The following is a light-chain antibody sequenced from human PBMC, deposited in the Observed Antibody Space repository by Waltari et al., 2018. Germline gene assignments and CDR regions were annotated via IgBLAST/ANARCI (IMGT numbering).Light chain of an antibody. V-gene: IGLV2-14*01. J-gene: IGLJ3*02. CDR3: NSYTGSSSWV. CDR1: SSDVGFYNY. CDR2: DVS. Sequence: QSALTQPASVSGSPGQSIIISCTGTSSDVGFYNYVSWYQQHPGKAPKLIIYDVSERPSGVSDRFSGSKSGNTASLTISGLQAEDEADYYCNSYTGSSSWVFGGGTKLTVL.